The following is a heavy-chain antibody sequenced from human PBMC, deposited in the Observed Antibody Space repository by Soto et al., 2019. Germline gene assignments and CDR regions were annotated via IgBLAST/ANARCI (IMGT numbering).Heavy chain of an antibody. V-gene: IGHV3-23*01. CDR2: ITGSGGTT. J-gene: IGHJ4*02. Sequence: EVQLLESGGGLVQPGGSLRLSCAASRFTFSSYAMSWVRQAPGKGLEWVSFITGSGGTTFYADSVKGRFTISRDNSKNTLYVQMNSLRAEDKAVYYCAKHHGGNSWYCLDSWGQGTLVTVSS. CDR1: RFTFSSYA. D-gene: IGHD6-13*01. CDR3: AKHHGGNSWYCLDS.